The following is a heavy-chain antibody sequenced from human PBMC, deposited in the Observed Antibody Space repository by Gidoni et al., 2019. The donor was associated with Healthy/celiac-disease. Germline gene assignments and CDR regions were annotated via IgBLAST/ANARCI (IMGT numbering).Heavy chain of an antibody. J-gene: IGHJ2*01. CDR2: IYWDDDK. CDR3: AHPTSSGWSHDVDWYFDL. D-gene: IGHD6-19*01. V-gene: IGHV2-5*02. CDR1: GFSLSTSGVG. Sequence: QITLKESGPKLVKPTQTLTLTCTFSGFSLSTSGVGVGWIRQPPGKALEWLALIYWDDDKRYSPSLKSRLTITKDTSKNQVVLTMTNMDPVDTATYYCAHPTSSGWSHDVDWYFDLWGRGTLVTVSS.